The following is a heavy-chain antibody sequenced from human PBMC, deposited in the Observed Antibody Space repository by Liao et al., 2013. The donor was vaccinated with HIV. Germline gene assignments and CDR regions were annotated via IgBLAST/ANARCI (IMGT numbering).Heavy chain of an antibody. CDR3: ARDAYFDWDNWFDP. Sequence: QVQLQESGPGLVKPSETLSLTCTVSGGSIFSYYWSWIRQPPGKGLEWIGEINHSGSTNYNPSLKSRVTISLDTSKNQFSLKLSSVTAADTAVYYCARDAYFDWDNWFDPWGQGTLVTVSS. D-gene: IGHD3-9*01. V-gene: IGHV4-59*12. J-gene: IGHJ5*02. CDR2: INHSGST. CDR1: GGSIFSYY.